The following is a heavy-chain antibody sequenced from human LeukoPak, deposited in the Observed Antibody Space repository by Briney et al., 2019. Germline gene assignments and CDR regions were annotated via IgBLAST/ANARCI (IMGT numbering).Heavy chain of an antibody. V-gene: IGHV4-4*07. D-gene: IGHD3-10*01. CDR3: ARGRRSHYYGTAGDYSMDV. Sequence: PSETLSLTCTVSGGSISSYYWSWIRQPAGKGLEWIGRIYTSGSTNYNPSLKSRVTISVDTSKNQFSLKLSSVTAADTAVYYCARGRRSHYYGTAGDYSMDVWGKGTTVTVSS. J-gene: IGHJ6*03. CDR1: GGSISSYY. CDR2: IYTSGST.